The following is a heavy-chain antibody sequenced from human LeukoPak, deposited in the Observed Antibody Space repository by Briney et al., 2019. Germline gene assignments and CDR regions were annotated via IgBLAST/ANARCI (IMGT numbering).Heavy chain of an antibody. V-gene: IGHV4-31*03. CDR2: IYYSGST. Sequence: PSETLSLTCTVSGGSISSGGYYWSWIRQHPGKGLEWIGYIYYSGSTYYNPSLKSRVTISVDTSKNQFSLKLSSVTAADTAVYYCARTGYYDSSGFDWGQGTLVTVSS. J-gene: IGHJ4*02. CDR1: GGSISSGGYY. CDR3: ARTGYYDSSGFD. D-gene: IGHD3-22*01.